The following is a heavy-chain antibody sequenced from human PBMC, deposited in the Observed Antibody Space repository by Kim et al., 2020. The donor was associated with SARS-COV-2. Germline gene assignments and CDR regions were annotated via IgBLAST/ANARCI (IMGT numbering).Heavy chain of an antibody. Sequence: ASVKVSCKASGYTFTSYYMHWVRQAPGQGLELMGIINPSGGSTSYAQKFQGRVTMTRDTSTSTVYMELSSLRSEDTAVYYCARGWGTTGTTGYYYYYGMDVWGQGTTVTVSS. CDR3: ARGWGTTGTTGYYYYYGMDV. D-gene: IGHD1-1*01. J-gene: IGHJ6*02. CDR2: INPSGGST. V-gene: IGHV1-46*01. CDR1: GYTFTSYY.